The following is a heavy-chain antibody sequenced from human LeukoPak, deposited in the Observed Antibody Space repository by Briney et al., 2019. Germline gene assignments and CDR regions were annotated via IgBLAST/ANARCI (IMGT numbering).Heavy chain of an antibody. CDR3: TRDQTPYY. CDR1: GFTFGDYA. Sequence: PGGSLRLSCTASGFTFGDYATSWFRQAPGKGLEWVGRIKSKTDGGTTDYAAPVKGRFTISRDDSKNTLYLQMNSLKTEDTAVYYCTRDQTPYYWGQGTLVTVAS. J-gene: IGHJ4*02. V-gene: IGHV3-15*01. CDR2: IKSKTDGGTT.